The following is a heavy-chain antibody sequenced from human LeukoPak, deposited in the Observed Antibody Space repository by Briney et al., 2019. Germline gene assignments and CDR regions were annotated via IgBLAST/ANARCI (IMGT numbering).Heavy chain of an antibody. CDR2: INHGGSN. D-gene: IGHD4-23*01. Sequence: NPSETLSLTCVVYGVSFSDYYWSWIRQPPGKGLEWVGEINHGGSNNYNPSLKSRVTMLVDTTMNQFSLEVSSVTAADTAVYYCARGGGYNYMDVWGKGTTVTVSS. CDR1: GVSFSDYY. CDR3: ARGGGYNYMDV. J-gene: IGHJ6*03. V-gene: IGHV4-34*01.